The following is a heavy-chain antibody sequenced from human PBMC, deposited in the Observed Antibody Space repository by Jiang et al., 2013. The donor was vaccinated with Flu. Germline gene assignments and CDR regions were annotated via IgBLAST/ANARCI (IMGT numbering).Heavy chain of an antibody. CDR1: GFTFRSYA. CDR2: ISSRSNTK. V-gene: IGHV3-48*01. Sequence: VQLLESGGGLVQPGGSLRLSCVASGFTFRSYAMNWVRQAPGKGLEWVSYISSRSNTKYYADFVKGRFTISRDNDKKSLYLQMNSLRAEDTAMYYCAREYDAFDVWGQG. J-gene: IGHJ3*01. CDR3: AREYDAFDV.